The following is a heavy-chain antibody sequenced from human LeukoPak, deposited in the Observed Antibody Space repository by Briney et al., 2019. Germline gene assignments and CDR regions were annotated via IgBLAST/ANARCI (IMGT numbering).Heavy chain of an antibody. CDR1: GFTFSSYA. J-gene: IGHJ4*02. Sequence: GGSLRLSCAASGFTFSSYAMNWVRQAPGKGLEWVSAITGSGGTTYYAHSVRGRFTISRDNSKNTLYLQMNSLRAEDTAIYYCAKSRSEVVVAAANYWGQGTLITVSS. V-gene: IGHV3-23*01. D-gene: IGHD2-15*01. CDR3: AKSRSEVVVAAANY. CDR2: ITGSGGTT.